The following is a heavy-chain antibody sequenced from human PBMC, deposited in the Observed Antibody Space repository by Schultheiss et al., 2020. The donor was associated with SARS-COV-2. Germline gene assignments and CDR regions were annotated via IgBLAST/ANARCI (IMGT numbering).Heavy chain of an antibody. D-gene: IGHD3-3*01. V-gene: IGHV1-69*10. CDR2: IIPMFGIA. J-gene: IGHJ6*02. CDR3: ARGASIFGARGV. Sequence: SVKVSCKASGDTNYAISWVRQAPGQGLEWMGGIIPMFGIANNAQKFQGRVTMTTDTSASTAYMELRSLRSDDTAVYYCARGASIFGARGVWGQGTTVTVSS. CDR1: GDTNYA.